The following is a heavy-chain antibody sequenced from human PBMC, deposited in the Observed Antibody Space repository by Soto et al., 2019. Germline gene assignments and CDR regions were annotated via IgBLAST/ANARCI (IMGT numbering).Heavy chain of an antibody. V-gene: IGHV4-30-4*01. CDR3: ASVTYYYDSSGPFDY. J-gene: IGHJ4*02. CDR1: GGSISSGDYY. CDR2: IYYSGST. Sequence: SETLSLTCTVSGGSISSGDYYWSWIRQPPGKGLEWIGYIYYSGSTYYNPSLKSRVTISVDTSKNQFSLKLSSVTAADTAVYYCASVTYYYDSSGPFDYWGQGTLVTVSS. D-gene: IGHD3-22*01.